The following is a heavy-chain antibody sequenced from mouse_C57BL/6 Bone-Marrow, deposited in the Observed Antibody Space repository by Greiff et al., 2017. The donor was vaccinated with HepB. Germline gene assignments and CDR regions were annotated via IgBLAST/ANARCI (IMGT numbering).Heavy chain of an antibody. D-gene: IGHD1-1*01. Sequence: EVKLEESGGGLVQPGGSMKLSCVASGFTFSNYWMNWVRQSPEKGLEWVAQIRLKSDNYATHYAESVKGRFTISRDDSKSSVYLQMNNLRAEDTGIYYCTATTVVGDYFDYWGQGTTLTVSS. CDR3: TATTVVGDYFDY. J-gene: IGHJ2*01. CDR2: IRLKSDNYAT. V-gene: IGHV6-3*01. CDR1: GFTFSNYW.